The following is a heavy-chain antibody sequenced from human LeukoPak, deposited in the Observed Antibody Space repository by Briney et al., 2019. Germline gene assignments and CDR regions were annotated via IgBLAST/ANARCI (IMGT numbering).Heavy chain of an antibody. D-gene: IGHD6-19*01. Sequence: SETLSLTCAVSGGSISSGGYSWTWIRQPPGKGLEWIGSISHSGPTSYSPSLESRVTISVDTSKNQFSLKLSSVTAADTAVYYCARHWSSGWYDDAFDIWGQGTMVTVSS. V-gene: IGHV4-30-2*01. CDR1: GGSISSGGYS. CDR2: ISHSGPT. J-gene: IGHJ3*02. CDR3: ARHWSSGWYDDAFDI.